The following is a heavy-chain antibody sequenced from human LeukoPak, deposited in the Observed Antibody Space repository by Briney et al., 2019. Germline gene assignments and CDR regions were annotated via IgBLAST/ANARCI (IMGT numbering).Heavy chain of an antibody. V-gene: IGHV3-23*01. J-gene: IGHJ4*02. D-gene: IGHD3-22*01. Sequence: PGGSLRLSCAASGFTFSSYAMSWVRQAPGKGLEWVSTISGSGASTYYADSVKGRFTISRDNSKNTLYLQMNSLRAEDTAVYYCAKQPRSVVDSSGSLSRHWGQGTLVTVSS. CDR3: AKQPRSVVDSSGSLSRH. CDR2: ISGSGAST. CDR1: GFTFSSYA.